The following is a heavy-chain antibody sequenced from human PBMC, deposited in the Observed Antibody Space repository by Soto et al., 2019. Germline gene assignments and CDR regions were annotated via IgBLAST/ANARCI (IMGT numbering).Heavy chain of an antibody. CDR3: TGEVASGY. J-gene: IGHJ4*02. CDR1: GFTVSSYG. CDR2: ISRDGGTK. Sequence: QVQLVESGGGVVQPGRSLRLSCAASGFTVSSYGMHWVRQAPGKGLEWVAVISRDGGTKYYADSVKGRFTISRDNSRNTLFLEMYSLRGDDMAVYSCTGEVASGYWGQGTLVTVSS. V-gene: IGHV3-30*03. D-gene: IGHD2-8*02.